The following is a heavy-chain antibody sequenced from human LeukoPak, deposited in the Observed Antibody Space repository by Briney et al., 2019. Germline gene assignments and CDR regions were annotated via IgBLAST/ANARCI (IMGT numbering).Heavy chain of an antibody. CDR2: MNQDGGEK. J-gene: IGHJ4*02. CDR1: GFTFSRYW. V-gene: IGHV3-7*01. CDR3: ATPPPAGY. Sequence: EVQLVESGGGLVLPGGSLRLSCTASGFTFSRYWMIWVRQAPGKGLEWVAHMNQDGGEKYYVDSVKGRFTISRDNAKNSLYLQMNSLRAEDTAVYFCATPPPAGYWGQGTLVTVSS.